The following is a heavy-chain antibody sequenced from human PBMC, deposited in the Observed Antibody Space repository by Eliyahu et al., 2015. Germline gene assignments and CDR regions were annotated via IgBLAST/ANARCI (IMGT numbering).Heavy chain of an antibody. CDR3: AKGAHIVVVTAILGWFDP. CDR1: GFTFSSYG. D-gene: IGHD2-21*02. CDR2: IRYDGSNK. J-gene: IGHJ5*02. V-gene: IGHV3-30*02. Sequence: SGFTFSSYGMHWVRQAPGKGLXWXAFIRYDGSNKYYAXSVKGRFTISRDNSKNTLYLQMNSLRAEDTAVYYCAKGAHIVVVTAILGWFDPWGQGTLVTVSS.